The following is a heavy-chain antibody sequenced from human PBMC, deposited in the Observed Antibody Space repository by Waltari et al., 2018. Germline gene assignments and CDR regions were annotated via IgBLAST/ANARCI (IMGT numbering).Heavy chain of an antibody. CDR2: IYSGGST. CDR3: ASSPTAVLYFDY. CDR1: RFTVSSNY. D-gene: IGHD4-4*01. Sequence: EVQLVESGGGLIQPGGSLRLSCAASRFTVSSNYMSWVRQAPGKGLEWVSVIYSGGSTYYADSVKGRFTISRDNSKNTLYLQMNSLRAEDTAVYYCASSPTAVLYFDYWGQGTLVTVSS. J-gene: IGHJ4*02. V-gene: IGHV3-53*01.